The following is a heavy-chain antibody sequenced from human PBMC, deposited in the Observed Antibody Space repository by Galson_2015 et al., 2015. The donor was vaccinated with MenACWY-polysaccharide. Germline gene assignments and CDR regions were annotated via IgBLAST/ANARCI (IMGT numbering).Heavy chain of an antibody. Sequence: LSLTCSLSGGSVKNSYWSWFRQPPGKGLEWIGYIFYTGSTTFNPSLKSRVTISIGASESHFSLNLTSVTAADTAVYYCARGRALTDYWGQGTLVTVSS. CDR2: IFYTGST. J-gene: IGHJ4*02. V-gene: IGHV4-59*02. CDR3: ARGRALTDY. CDR1: GGSVKNSY.